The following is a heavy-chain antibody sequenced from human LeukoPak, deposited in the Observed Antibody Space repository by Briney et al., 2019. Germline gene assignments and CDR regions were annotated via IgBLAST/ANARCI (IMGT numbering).Heavy chain of an antibody. J-gene: IGHJ6*02. V-gene: IGHV5-10-1*01. CDR2: IDPSDSYT. CDR1: GYSFTSYW. Sequence: GESLKISCKGSGYSFTSYWISWARQMPGKGLEWMGRIDPSDSYTNYSPSFQGHVTISADKSISTAYLQWSSLKASDTAMYYCARLDYYGSGSYSYYYYGMDVWGQGTTVTVSS. D-gene: IGHD3-10*01. CDR3: ARLDYYGSGSYSYYYYGMDV.